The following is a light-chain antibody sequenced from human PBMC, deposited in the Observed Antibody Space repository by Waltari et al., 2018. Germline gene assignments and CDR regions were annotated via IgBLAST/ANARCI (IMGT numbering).Light chain of an antibody. Sequence: QSALTQPRSVSGSPGQSVTISCSGTSSNVGSYNFVSWYQQHPGNAPKLLIYDVVKRPSGVPDRFSGSNSGNTASLTSSGLQTEDESDYYCCSYAGSYTFVFGGGTQLTVL. CDR3: CSYAGSYTFV. CDR1: SSNVGSYNF. CDR2: DVV. J-gene: IGLJ7*01. V-gene: IGLV2-11*01.